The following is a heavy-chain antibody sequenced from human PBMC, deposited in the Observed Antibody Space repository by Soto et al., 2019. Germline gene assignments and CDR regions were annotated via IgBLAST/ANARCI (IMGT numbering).Heavy chain of an antibody. V-gene: IGHV3-23*01. D-gene: IGHD6-19*01. J-gene: IGHJ5*02. CDR2: ISGSGGST. CDR1: GFTFSSYA. CDR3: AKDRRIAVAGRGGLDP. Sequence: EVQLLESGGGLVQPGGSLRLSCAASGFTFSSYAMSWVRQAPGKGLEWVSAISGSGGSTYYADSVKGRFTISRDNSKNTLYLQRNSLRAEDTAVYYCAKDRRIAVAGRGGLDPWGQGTLVTVSS.